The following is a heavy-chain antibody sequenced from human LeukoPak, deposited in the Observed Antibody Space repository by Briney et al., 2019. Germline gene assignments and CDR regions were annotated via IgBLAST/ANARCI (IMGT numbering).Heavy chain of an antibody. CDR3: VKDNPLDY. CDR2: IYSDTRT. J-gene: IGHJ4*02. Sequence: GGSLRLSCAASGFTVSSNYMSWVRQAPGKGLEWVSEIYSDTRTYYADSMKGRFTISRDNSKNTLYLHINSLRAEDTALYYCVKDNPLDYWGQGTLVIVSS. V-gene: IGHV3-66*02. CDR1: GFTVSSNY.